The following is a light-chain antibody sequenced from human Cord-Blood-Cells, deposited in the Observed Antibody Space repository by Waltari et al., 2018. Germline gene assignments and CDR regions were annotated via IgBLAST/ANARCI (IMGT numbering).Light chain of an antibody. J-gene: IGKJ4*01. Sequence: ELVMTQSPATLSVSPGERATLSCRASQSVSSNLAWYQQKPGQAPRLLIYGASTRATGIPARFSGSGSGTEFTLTISSLQSEDFAVYYCQQYNNWHTFGGGTKVEIK. CDR1: QSVSSN. CDR2: GAS. CDR3: QQYNNWHT. V-gene: IGKV3-15*01.